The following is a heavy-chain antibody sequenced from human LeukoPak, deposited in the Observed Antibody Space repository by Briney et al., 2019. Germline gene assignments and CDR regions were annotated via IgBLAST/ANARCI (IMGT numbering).Heavy chain of an antibody. D-gene: IGHD3-22*01. J-gene: IGHJ4*02. CDR2: ISGSGGST. V-gene: IGHV3-23*01. Sequence: GGSLRLSCAASGFTFSSYAMSWVRQAPGKGLEWVSAISGSGGSTYYADSVKGRFTISRDNSKNTLYLQMNSLRAEDTAVYYCARGGHYYDSSGYYAVYYWGQGTLVTVSS. CDR1: GFTFSSYA. CDR3: ARGGHYYDSSGYYAVYY.